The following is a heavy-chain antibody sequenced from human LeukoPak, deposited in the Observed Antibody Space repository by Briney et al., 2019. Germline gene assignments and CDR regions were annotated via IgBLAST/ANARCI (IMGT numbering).Heavy chain of an antibody. D-gene: IGHD2-21*02. V-gene: IGHV3-74*01. CDR2: INTDGRAT. J-gene: IGHJ4*02. CDR1: GFTFSNHW. Sequence: QPGGSLRLSCAASGFTFSNHWMHWVRQAPGKGLVWVSRINTDGRATDYADPVKGRFTISRDHAKNTLYLQMNSLRAEDTSLYYCARGVGGYCGGDCYIDFWGQRTLVTVSS. CDR3: ARGVGGYCGGDCYIDF.